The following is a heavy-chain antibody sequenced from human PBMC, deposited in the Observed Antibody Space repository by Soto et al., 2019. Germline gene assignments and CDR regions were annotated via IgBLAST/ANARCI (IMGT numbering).Heavy chain of an antibody. J-gene: IGHJ4*02. CDR1: GYTFTGYG. V-gene: IGHV1-18*01. CDR3: ARGGTAEADF. CDR2: ASPLSATT. Sequence: QAQLVQSGAGVKEPGASVKVSCKASGYTFTGYGITWVRQAPGQGLEWMGWASPLSATTNYAPKFQGRVTMTTDTSTNMAYMELRSLRSDDTAVYYCARGGTAEADFWGQGTLVTVSS. D-gene: IGHD2-21*02.